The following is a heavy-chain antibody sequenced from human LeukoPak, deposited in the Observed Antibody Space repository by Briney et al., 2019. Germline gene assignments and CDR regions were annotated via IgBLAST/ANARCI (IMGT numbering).Heavy chain of an antibody. D-gene: IGHD6-13*01. J-gene: IGHJ4*02. CDR2: IIPIFGTA. CDR1: GGTFSSYA. CDR3: ARDRLDTYSSSWDYYFDY. Sequence: GASVKVSCKASGGTFSSYAISWVRQAPGQGLEWMGGIIPIFGTANYAQKFQGRVTITADESTSTAYMELSSLRSEDTAAYYCARDRLDTYSSSWDYYFDYWGQGTLVTVSS. V-gene: IGHV1-69*01.